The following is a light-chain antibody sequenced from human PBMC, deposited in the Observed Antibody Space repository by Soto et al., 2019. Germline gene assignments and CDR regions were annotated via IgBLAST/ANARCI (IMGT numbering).Light chain of an antibody. J-gene: IGKJ1*01. CDR2: KAS. CDR1: QTISSW. V-gene: IGKV1-5*03. CDR3: QHYNSYSEA. Sequence: DIQMTQSPSTLSGSVGDRVTITCRASQTISSWLAWYQQKPGKAPKLLIYKASTLKNGVPSRFSGNGSGTEFPLTISSLEPDDFATYYCQHYNSYSEAFGQGTKLELK.